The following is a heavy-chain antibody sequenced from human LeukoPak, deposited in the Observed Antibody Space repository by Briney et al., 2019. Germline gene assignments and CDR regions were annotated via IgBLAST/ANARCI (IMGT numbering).Heavy chain of an antibody. J-gene: IGHJ4*02. V-gene: IGHV3-53*01. CDR1: GFTFSSNY. Sequence: PGGSLRLSCTASGFTFSSNYMSWVRQAPGKGLEWVSIIFSGGSTYYADSVKGRFTISRDNSKNTLYLQMNSLRAEDTAVYYCAREAMTRNYFGYWGQGTLVTVSS. CDR2: IFSGGST. CDR3: AREAMTRNYFGY. D-gene: IGHD4-11*01.